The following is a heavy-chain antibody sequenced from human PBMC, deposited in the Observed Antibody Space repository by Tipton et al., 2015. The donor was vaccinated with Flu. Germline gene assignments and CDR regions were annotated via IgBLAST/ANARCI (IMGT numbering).Heavy chain of an antibody. CDR1: GFTVSTNY. CDR2: IYSDGST. D-gene: IGHD6-19*01. CDR3: ARDLRAYNSDWYYFDC. Sequence: QLVQSGGGLIQPGGSLRLSCAASGFTVSTNYLSWVRQAPGKGLEWESVIYSDGSTFYADSVKGRFTISRDNSNNILYLQMNRLRAGGTAVYCCARDLRAYNSDWYYFDCWGQGTRVTVSS. V-gene: IGHV3-53*01. J-gene: IGHJ4*02.